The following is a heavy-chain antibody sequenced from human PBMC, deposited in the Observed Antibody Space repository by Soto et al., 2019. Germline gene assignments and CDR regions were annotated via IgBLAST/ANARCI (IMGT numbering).Heavy chain of an antibody. CDR1: GFSLSTSGVG. CDR3: AHNYHFWSGYETYYYYYGMDV. D-gene: IGHD3-3*01. V-gene: IGHV2-5*01. CDR2: IYWNDDK. J-gene: IGHJ6*02. Sequence: SGPTLVNPTQTLTLTCTFSGFSLSTSGVGVGWIRQPPGKALEWLALIYWNDDKRYSPSLKSRLTITKDTSKNQVVLTMTNMDPVDTATYYCAHNYHFWSGYETYYYYYGMDVCGQWPTAPVSS.